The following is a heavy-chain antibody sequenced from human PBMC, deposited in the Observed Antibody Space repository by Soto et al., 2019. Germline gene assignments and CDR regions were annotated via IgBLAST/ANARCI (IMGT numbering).Heavy chain of an antibody. D-gene: IGHD2-15*01. J-gene: IGHJ5*02. CDR3: VRGGGGGLFDP. V-gene: IGHV3-11*06. CDR1: GFTFGDSY. CDR2: ISPGSGYP. Sequence: QVQLVESGGGLVPPGGSLRLSCAGSGFTFGDSYMSWIRQAPGKGLEWLSYISPGSGYPAYADSVKGRFTISRDNAKRSLYLQMMSLTAEDTAIYYCVRGGGGGLFDPWGQGTMGTVSS.